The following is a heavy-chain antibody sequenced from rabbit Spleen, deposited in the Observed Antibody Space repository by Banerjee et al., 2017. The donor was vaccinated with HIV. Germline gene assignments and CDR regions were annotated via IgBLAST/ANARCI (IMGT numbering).Heavy chain of an antibody. CDR3: ARGSATMTLVITGYYLSL. V-gene: IGHV1S45*01. Sequence: EQLEESGGGLVKPEGSLTLTCKASGVSLNDKDVMCWVRQAPGKGLEWIACINIVTGKSVYASWAKGRFTMSRTSSTTVTLQMTSLTAADTARYFCARGSATMTLVITGYYLSLWGQGTLVTVS. J-gene: IGHJ3*01. CDR2: INIVTGKS. D-gene: IGHD2-1*01. CDR1: GVSLNDKDV.